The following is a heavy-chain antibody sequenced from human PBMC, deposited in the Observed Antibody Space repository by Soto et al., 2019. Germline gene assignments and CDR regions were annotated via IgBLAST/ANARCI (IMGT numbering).Heavy chain of an antibody. J-gene: IGHJ4*02. CDR3: ARDNDGYNSAIDY. V-gene: IGHV3-33*01. D-gene: IGHD5-12*01. CDR2: IWYDGSNQ. CDR1: GFTFSSYG. Sequence: QVQLVESGGGVVKRGRSLRLSCAASGFTFSSYGMHWVRQAPGKGLEWVALIWYDGSNQYYAASVKGRFTISRDNSKNTLSLQMNSLRAEDTAVYYCARDNDGYNSAIDYWGQGTLVTVSS.